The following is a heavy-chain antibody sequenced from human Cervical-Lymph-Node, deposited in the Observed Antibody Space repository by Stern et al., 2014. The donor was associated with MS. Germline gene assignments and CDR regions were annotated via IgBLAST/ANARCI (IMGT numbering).Heavy chain of an antibody. Sequence: VQLVQSGTEVKKPGSSVKVSCTASRGNLNYGMSWGRQAPGQGLEWMGRITPILGESKYAQGVQGRLTISADESTTTAYMELSRLTSEDTALYYCTSGRGYCSATSCVAFDFWGQGSLVIVSS. CDR3: TSGRGYCSATSCVAFDF. D-gene: IGHD2-2*01. CDR1: RGNLNYG. V-gene: IGHV1-69*09. CDR2: ITPILGES. J-gene: IGHJ4*02.